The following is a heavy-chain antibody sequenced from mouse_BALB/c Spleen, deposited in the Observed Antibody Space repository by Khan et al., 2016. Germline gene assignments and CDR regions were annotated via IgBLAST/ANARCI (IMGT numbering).Heavy chain of an antibody. CDR1: GYTFTNSG. CDR2: INTYTGEP. J-gene: IGHJ1*01. D-gene: IGHD2-2*01. CDR3: ARGAMVKTGWYFDV. Sequence: QIQLVQSGPELKKPGETVKISCKASGYTFTNSGMNWVKQAPGKGLKWVGWINTYTGEPTYADDFKGRFVFSLDTSASTTYLQINNLKNEDMTTSFCARGAMVKTGWYFDVWGAGTTVTVSS. V-gene: IGHV9-1*02.